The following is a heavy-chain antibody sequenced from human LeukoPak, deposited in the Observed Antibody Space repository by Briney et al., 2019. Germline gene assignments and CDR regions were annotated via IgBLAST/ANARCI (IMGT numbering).Heavy chain of an antibody. Sequence: GGSLRLSCAASGFTFSSYGMNWVRQAPGKGLEWVSSITSTSSYINYVDSVKGRFTISRDNARNSVFLQMNSLRAEDTAVYYCAKGSYYDSSGPFDYWGQGTLVTVSS. CDR3: AKGSYYDSSGPFDY. V-gene: IGHV3-21*01. J-gene: IGHJ4*02. CDR2: ITSTSSYI. D-gene: IGHD3-22*01. CDR1: GFTFSSYG.